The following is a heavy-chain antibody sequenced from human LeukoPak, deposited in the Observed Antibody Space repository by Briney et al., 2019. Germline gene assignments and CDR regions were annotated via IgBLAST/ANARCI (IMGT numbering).Heavy chain of an antibody. J-gene: IGHJ4*02. CDR2: INHSGST. CDR1: GGSFSGYY. D-gene: IGHD3-10*01. V-gene: IGHV4-34*01. CDR3: ATEGKMVRGVYTDY. Sequence: PSETLSLTCAVYGGSFSGYYWSWIRQPPGKGLEWIGEINHSGSTNYNPSLKSRVTLSVDTSKNQFSLKLSSVTAADTAVYYCATEGKMVRGVYTDYWGQGTLVTVSS.